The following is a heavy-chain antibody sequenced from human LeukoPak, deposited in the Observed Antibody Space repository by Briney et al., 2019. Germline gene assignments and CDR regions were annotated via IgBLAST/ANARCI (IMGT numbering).Heavy chain of an antibody. CDR2: MNPNSGNT. CDR3: ARVKFSVRGGPDWFDP. D-gene: IGHD3-10*01. J-gene: IGHJ5*02. Sequence: ASVKASCKASGYTFTSYDINWVRQATGQGLEWMGWMNPNSGNTGYAQKFQGRVTITRNTSISTAYMELSSLRSEDTAVYYCARVKFSVRGGPDWFDPWGQGTLVTVSS. V-gene: IGHV1-8*03. CDR1: GYTFTSYD.